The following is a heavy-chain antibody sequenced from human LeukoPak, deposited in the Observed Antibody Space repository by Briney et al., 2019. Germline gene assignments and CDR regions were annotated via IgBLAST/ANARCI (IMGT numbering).Heavy chain of an antibody. V-gene: IGHV3-30*18. Sequence: PGRSLRLSCAASGFPFSDYGIHWVRQAPGKGLEWVGLISYDGSIKYYADSVKGRFTISRDNSKNTLYLQMNSLRAEDTAVYYCAKYLYRILTGIDYWGQGTLVTVSS. CDR1: GFPFSDYG. CDR3: AKYLYRILTGIDY. CDR2: ISYDGSIK. J-gene: IGHJ4*02. D-gene: IGHD3-9*01.